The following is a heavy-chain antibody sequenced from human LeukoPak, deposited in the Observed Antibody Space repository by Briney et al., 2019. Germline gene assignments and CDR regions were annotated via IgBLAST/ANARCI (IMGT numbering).Heavy chain of an antibody. D-gene: IGHD2-8*01. CDR2: MNPNNDNT. CDR1: GYTFTNYE. V-gene: IGHV1-8*01. Sequence: GASVKVSCKTSGYTFTNYEINWVRQASGQGLEWMGWMNPNNDNTAYAQKFQGRVTMTRDSSISTAYMELSSLTSEDTAVYYCARTPLYATNHDAFDIWGQGTMVTVSS. J-gene: IGHJ3*02. CDR3: ARTPLYATNHDAFDI.